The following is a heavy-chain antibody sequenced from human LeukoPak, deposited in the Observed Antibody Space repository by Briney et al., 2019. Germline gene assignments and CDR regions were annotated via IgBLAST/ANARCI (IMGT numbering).Heavy chain of an antibody. D-gene: IGHD3-22*01. CDR2: INPNSGGT. CDR1: GYTFTGYY. V-gene: IGHV1-2*02. Sequence: ASVKVSCKASGYTFTGYYMHWVRQAPGQGLEWMGWINPNSGGTNYAQKFQGRVTMTRDTSISTAYMELSRLRSDDTAVYYCVSMGNYYDSSGYYYWGQGTLVTVSS. J-gene: IGHJ4*02. CDR3: VSMGNYYDSSGYYY.